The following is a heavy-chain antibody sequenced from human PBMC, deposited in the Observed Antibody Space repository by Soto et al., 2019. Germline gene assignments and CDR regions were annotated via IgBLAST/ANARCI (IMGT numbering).Heavy chain of an antibody. D-gene: IGHD4-17*01. CDR1: GFTFSSYG. Sequence: QVQLVESGGGVVQPGRSLRLSCAASGFTFSSYGMHWVRQAPGKGLEWVAVIWYDGSNKYYADSVKGRFTISRDNYKNTLYLQMNSLRAEDTAVYYCARDTTAQAGMIAYWGQGTLVTVSS. J-gene: IGHJ4*02. CDR2: IWYDGSNK. V-gene: IGHV3-33*01. CDR3: ARDTTAQAGMIAY.